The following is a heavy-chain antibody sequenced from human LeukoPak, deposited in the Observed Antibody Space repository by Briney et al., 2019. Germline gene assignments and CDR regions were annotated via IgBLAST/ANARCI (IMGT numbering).Heavy chain of an antibody. CDR1: GYTFTSYD. J-gene: IGHJ4*02. Sequence: ASVKVSCKASGYTFTSYDINWVRQATGQGPEWMGWVNPNSGNTGYAQKFQGRVTMTRNTSISTAYMELSSLRSEDTAVYYCARRRRYNWNYFDYWGQGTLVTVSS. V-gene: IGHV1-8*01. D-gene: IGHD1-20*01. CDR3: ARRRRYNWNYFDY. CDR2: VNPNSGNT.